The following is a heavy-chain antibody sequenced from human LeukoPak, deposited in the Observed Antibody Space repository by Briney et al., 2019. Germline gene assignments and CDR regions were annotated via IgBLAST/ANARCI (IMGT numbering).Heavy chain of an antibody. CDR2: ISSSSSYI. D-gene: IGHD3-22*01. CDR1: GFTFSSYS. Sequence: PGGSLRLSCAASGFTFSSYSVNWVRQAPGKGLEWVSSISSSSSYIYYADSMKGRFTISRDNAKNSLYLQMNSLRAEDTAVYYCASTRNNYYDSSGYYNGVGDYWGQGTLVTVSS. CDR3: ASTRNNYYDSSGYYNGVGDY. J-gene: IGHJ4*02. V-gene: IGHV3-21*01.